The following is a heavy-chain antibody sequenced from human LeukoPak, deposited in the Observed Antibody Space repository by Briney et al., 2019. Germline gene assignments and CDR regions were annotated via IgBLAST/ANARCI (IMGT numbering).Heavy chain of an antibody. D-gene: IGHD3-9*01. Sequence: GASVKVSCKASGYTFTSYDINWVRQATGQGLEWMGWMNPNSGNTGYAQKFQGRVTMTRNTSISTAYMELSSLRSEDTAVYYCARNYDILTGYYLYYYYGMDVWGQGTTVTVSS. CDR2: MNPNSGNT. J-gene: IGHJ6*02. V-gene: IGHV1-8*01. CDR3: ARNYDILTGYYLYYYYGMDV. CDR1: GYTFTSYD.